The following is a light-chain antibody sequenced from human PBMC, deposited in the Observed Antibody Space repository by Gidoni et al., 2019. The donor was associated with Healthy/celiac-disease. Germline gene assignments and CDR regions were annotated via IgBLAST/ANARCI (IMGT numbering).Light chain of an antibody. Sequence: QSALTQPAPVSVSPGQSITIACTGTSSDVGGYNYVSWYQQHPGKAPKLMIYEVSNRPSGVSNPFSGSKSGNTASLTLSGLQAEDEADYYCSSYTSSSTLVFGGGTKLTVL. V-gene: IGLV2-14*01. CDR1: SSDVGGYNY. J-gene: IGLJ3*02. CDR3: SSYTSSSTLV. CDR2: EVS.